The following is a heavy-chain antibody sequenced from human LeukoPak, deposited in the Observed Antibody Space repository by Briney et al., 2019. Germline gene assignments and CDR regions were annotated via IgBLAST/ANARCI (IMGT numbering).Heavy chain of an antibody. Sequence: SETLSLTCTVSDGSISSGSYYWGWVRQPPGKGLEWIGSIYHSGTTYYNPSLKSRVTMSVDTSKDQFSLKVTSVTAADTALYYCVSQYDSSGYLVGFDYWGQGTLVTVSS. J-gene: IGHJ4*02. V-gene: IGHV4-39*01. CDR3: VSQYDSSGYLVGFDY. CDR2: IYHSGTT. CDR1: DGSISSGSYY. D-gene: IGHD3-22*01.